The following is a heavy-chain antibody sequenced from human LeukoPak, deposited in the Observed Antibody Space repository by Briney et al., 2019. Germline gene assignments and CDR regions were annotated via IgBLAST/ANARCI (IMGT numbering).Heavy chain of an antibody. V-gene: IGHV3-20*04. CDR3: ARGGSGWVFFDY. CDR1: GFTFDDYG. Sequence: GGSLRLSCAASGFTFDDYGMSWVRQAPGKGLEWVSGINWNGGSTGYADSVKGRFTISRDNAKNSLYLQMNSLRAEDTAVYYCARGGSGWVFFDYWGQGTLVTVSS. D-gene: IGHD6-19*01. J-gene: IGHJ4*02. CDR2: INWNGGST.